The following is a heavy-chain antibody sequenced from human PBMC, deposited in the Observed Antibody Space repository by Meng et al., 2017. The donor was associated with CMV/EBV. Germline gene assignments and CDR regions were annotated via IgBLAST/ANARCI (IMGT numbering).Heavy chain of an antibody. D-gene: IGHD4-11*01. CDR1: GFTFSSYE. Sequence: GGLLRLSSAAPGFTFSSYEMNWVRQDPGKGLEWVSYISSSGSTIYYADSVKGRFTISRDNAKNSLYLQMNSLRAEDTAVYYCARVLQPHYYYYYGMDVWGQGTTVTVSS. CDR3: ARVLQPHYYYYYGMDV. J-gene: IGHJ6*02. V-gene: IGHV3-48*03. CDR2: ISSSGSTI.